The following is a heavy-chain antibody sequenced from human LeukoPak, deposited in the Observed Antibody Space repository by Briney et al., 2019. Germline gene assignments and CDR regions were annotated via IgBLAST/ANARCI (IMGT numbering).Heavy chain of an antibody. Sequence: SETLSLTCTVSGGSISSYHWSWIRQPAGKGLEWIGHIYTPGSTKYNPSLKSRVTMSVDTSKNQSSLKLSSVTAADTAVYYCARDVYEQWLPGAFDYWGQGTLVTVSS. CDR2: IYTPGST. D-gene: IGHD6-19*01. J-gene: IGHJ4*02. CDR1: GGSISSYH. CDR3: ARDVYEQWLPGAFDY. V-gene: IGHV4-4*07.